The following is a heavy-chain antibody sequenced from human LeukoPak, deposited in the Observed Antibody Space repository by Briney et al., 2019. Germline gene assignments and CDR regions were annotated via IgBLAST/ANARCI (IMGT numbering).Heavy chain of an antibody. D-gene: IGHD1-26*01. J-gene: IGHJ6*03. CDR1: GFTFTSYW. CDR2: ISGSGSTI. V-gene: IGHV3-48*04. Sequence: GGSLRLSCVASGFTFTSYWLNWVRQAPGKGLEWVSYISGSGSTIYYADSVKGRFTISRDNAKNSLYLQMNSLGPEDTAVYYCARDPYSGNYGNYYYYYMDVWGKGTTVTISS. CDR3: ARDPYSGNYGNYYYYYMDV.